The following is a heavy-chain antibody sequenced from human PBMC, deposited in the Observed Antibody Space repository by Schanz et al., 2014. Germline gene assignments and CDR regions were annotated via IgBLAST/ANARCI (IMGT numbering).Heavy chain of an antibody. D-gene: IGHD2-2*01. CDR3: ASEIPDYSSTSCSGLDAYDV. V-gene: IGHV1-18*01. CDR1: GYTFTSYG. J-gene: IGHJ3*01. CDR2: INAYNGHT. Sequence: QGQLVQSGAEVKKPGASVKVSCKASGYTFTSYGITWVRQAPGQGLEWMGWINAYNGHTTYAQKFQGRVSMTTDTSTVTAYMELRNVRYDNTAMYYSASEIPDYSSTSCSGLDAYDVWGQGTLVTVSS.